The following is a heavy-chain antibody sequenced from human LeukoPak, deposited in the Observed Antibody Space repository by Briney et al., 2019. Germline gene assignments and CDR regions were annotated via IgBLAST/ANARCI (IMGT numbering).Heavy chain of an antibody. D-gene: IGHD3-10*01. Sequence: SETLSLTCAVYGGSFSGYYWSWIHQPPGKGLEWIGEINHSGSTNYNPSLKSRVTISVDTSKNQFSLKLSSVTAADTAVYYCARAELLWFGEYHNWFDPWGQGTLVTVSS. CDR2: INHSGST. CDR1: GGSFSGYY. V-gene: IGHV4-34*01. CDR3: ARAELLWFGEYHNWFDP. J-gene: IGHJ5*02.